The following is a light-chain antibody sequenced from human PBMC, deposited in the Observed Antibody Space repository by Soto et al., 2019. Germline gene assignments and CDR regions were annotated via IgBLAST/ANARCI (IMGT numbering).Light chain of an antibody. V-gene: IGKV1-5*03. CDR1: QSLNSW. J-gene: IGKJ1*01. Sequence: DIQMTQSPSTLSASVGDRVSITCRASQSLNSWLAWYQQKPGKAPKLLIYKTSTLESGVPSRFSGSGSGTEFTLTISNLQPDDFATYYCQQYDSYSSGPFGQGTKVDI. CDR2: KTS. CDR3: QQYDSYSSGP.